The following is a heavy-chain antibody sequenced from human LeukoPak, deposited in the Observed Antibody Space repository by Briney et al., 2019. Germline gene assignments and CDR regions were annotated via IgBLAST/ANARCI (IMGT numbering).Heavy chain of an antibody. CDR2: INPNSGGT. CDR1: GYTFTGYY. J-gene: IGHJ4*02. CDR3: ARVSPTSGGGMPPFFFDY. V-gene: IGHV1-2*02. Sequence: GASVKVSCKASGYTFTGYYMHWVRQAPGQGLEWMGWINPNSGGTNYAQKFQGRVTMTRDTSISTAYMELNSLRAEDTAVYYCARVSPTSGGGMPPFFFDYWGQGALVTVSS. D-gene: IGHD3-16*01.